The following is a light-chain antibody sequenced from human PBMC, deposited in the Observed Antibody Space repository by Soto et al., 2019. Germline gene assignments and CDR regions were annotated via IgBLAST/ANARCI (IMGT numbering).Light chain of an antibody. CDR2: EVN. J-gene: IGLJ3*02. V-gene: IGLV2-14*01. CDR3: SSYTSSSTLWV. Sequence: QSALTQPASVSGSPGQSITISCTGTSSDIGGYNYVSWYQQHPDKAPKLMIYEVNNRPSGVSNRFSGSKSGNTASLTISGLQAEDEADYYCSSYTSSSTLWVFGGGTKLTVL. CDR1: SSDIGGYNY.